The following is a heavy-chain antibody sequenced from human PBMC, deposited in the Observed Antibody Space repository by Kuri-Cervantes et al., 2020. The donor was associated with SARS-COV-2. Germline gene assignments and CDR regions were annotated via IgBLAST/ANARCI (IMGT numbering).Heavy chain of an antibody. CDR2: IIPIFGTA. D-gene: IGHD4-23*01. Sequence: SVKVSCKASGGTFSSYAISWVRQAPGQGLEWMGGIIPIFGTANCAQKFQGRVTITADESTSTAYMELSSLRSEDTAVYYCARAAGIRWYPYWFDYWGQGTLVTVSS. J-gene: IGHJ4*02. CDR1: GGTFSSYA. V-gene: IGHV1-69*13. CDR3: ARAAGIRWYPYWFDY.